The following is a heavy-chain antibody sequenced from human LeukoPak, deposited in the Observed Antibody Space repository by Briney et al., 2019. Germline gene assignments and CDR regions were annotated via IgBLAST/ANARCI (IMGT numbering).Heavy chain of an antibody. J-gene: IGHJ6*02. CDR2: IRSKAYGGTT. V-gene: IGHV3-49*04. Sequence: GRSLRLSCTASGFTFGDYAMSWVRQAPGKGLEWVGFIRSKAYGGTTEYAASVKGRFTISRDDSKSIAYLQMNSLKTEDTAVYYCTRVLDYGQDYYYGMDVWGQGILVTVSS. D-gene: IGHD4-17*01. CDR1: GFTFGDYA. CDR3: TRVLDYGQDYYYGMDV.